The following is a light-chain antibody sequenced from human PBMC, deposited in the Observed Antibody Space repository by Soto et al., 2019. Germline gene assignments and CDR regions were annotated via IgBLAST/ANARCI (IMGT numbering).Light chain of an antibody. CDR2: GTS. CDR1: QSVRSNF. CDR3: DQYGYGVDT. J-gene: IGKJ2*01. Sequence: EIVLTKSPGTLSLSHGERATISCRASQSVRSNFLAWYQQQPGQAPRLLIFGTSSRATGIPDRFSGSGSGTYLTLTISRLDPEDSAVYFCDQYGYGVDTFAQWTKLEIK. V-gene: IGKV3-20*01.